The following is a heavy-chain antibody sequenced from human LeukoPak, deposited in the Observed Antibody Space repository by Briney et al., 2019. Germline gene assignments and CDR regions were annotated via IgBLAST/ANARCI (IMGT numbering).Heavy chain of an antibody. Sequence: ASVKVSCKASGYTFTDYYMHWVRQAPGQGLEWMGWISPNSGGTNYAQKFQGRVTMTRDTSISTAYMEPSSLRSDDTAVYYCARVYYFGSGSYPLHYFDYWGQGTLVTVSS. CDR2: ISPNSGGT. D-gene: IGHD3-10*01. CDR3: ARVYYFGSGSYPLHYFDY. J-gene: IGHJ4*02. CDR1: GYTFTDYY. V-gene: IGHV1-2*02.